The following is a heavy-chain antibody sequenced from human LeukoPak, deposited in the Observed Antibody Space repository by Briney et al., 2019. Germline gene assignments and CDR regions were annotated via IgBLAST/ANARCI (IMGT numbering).Heavy chain of an antibody. D-gene: IGHD3-3*01. CDR1: GFTVSSNY. V-gene: IGHV3-53*01. J-gene: IGHJ4*02. CDR2: IYSGGST. Sequence: GGSLRLSCAASGFTVSSNYMSWVRQAPGKGLEWVSVIYSGGSTYYADSVKGRFTISRDNSKNTLYLQMNSLRAEDTAVYYCARARTRDFWSGYLYDWGQGTLVTVSS. CDR3: ARARTRDFWSGYLYD.